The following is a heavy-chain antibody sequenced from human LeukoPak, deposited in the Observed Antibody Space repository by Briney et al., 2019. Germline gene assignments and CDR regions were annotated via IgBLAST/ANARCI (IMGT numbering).Heavy chain of an antibody. CDR1: GYTFTGYW. V-gene: IGHV1-46*01. CDR2: ISPSGGST. J-gene: IGHJ5*02. D-gene: IGHD6-13*01. Sequence: ASVKLSCKAFGYTFTGYWMHWVRQAPGQGPEWMGVISPSGGSTIYAQKFKGRVTLTRDMSTSTDYLELSSLRSEDTAVYYCARDRAAGTFQLAFDPWGQGTLVTVSS. CDR3: ARDRAAGTFQLAFDP.